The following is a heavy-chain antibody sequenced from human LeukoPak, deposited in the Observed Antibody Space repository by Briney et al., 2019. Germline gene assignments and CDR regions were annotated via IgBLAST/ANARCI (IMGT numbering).Heavy chain of an antibody. J-gene: IGHJ6*02. V-gene: IGHV1-46*01. Sequence: GASVKVSCKASGYTFTKYYIHWVRQAPGQGLELMGRISPSDGSARYPQKFQGRVTMTRDTSTSTVYMELRSLRSEDTAVYYCATVGRSCGSTDCYHPNYYGMDVWGQGTTVTVSS. D-gene: IGHD2-2*01. CDR1: GYTFTKYY. CDR2: ISPSDGSA. CDR3: ATVGRSCGSTDCYHPNYYGMDV.